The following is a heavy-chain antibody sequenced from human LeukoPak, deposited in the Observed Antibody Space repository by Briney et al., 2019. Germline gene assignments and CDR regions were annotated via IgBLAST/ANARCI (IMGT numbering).Heavy chain of an antibody. J-gene: IGHJ4*02. Sequence: SETLSLTCAVYGGSFSGYYWSWIRQPPGKGLEWIGEINHSGSTNYNPSLESRVTISVDTSKKQFSLKLSSVTAADTAVYYCVTYYFDSSGPKKNYWGQGTLVTVSS. CDR2: INHSGST. CDR1: GGSFSGYY. D-gene: IGHD3-22*01. V-gene: IGHV4-34*01. CDR3: VTYYFDSSGPKKNY.